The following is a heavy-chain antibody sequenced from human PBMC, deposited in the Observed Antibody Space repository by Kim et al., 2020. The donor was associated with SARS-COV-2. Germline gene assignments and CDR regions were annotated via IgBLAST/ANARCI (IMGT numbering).Heavy chain of an antibody. J-gene: IGHJ3*01. D-gene: IGHD3-16*01. CDR1: GASISSYY. CDR2: IYYSGST. Sequence: SETLSLTCTVSGASISSYYWSWIRQPPGKGLEWIGYIYYSGSTNYNPSLKSRVTISVDTSKNQFSLKLSSVTAADTAVYFCARDPPGSYSGPGAFDFWG. V-gene: IGHV4-59*13. CDR3: ARDPPGSYSGPGAFDF.